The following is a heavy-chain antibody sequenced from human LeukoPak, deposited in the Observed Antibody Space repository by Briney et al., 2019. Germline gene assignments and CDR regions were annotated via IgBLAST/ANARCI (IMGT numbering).Heavy chain of an antibody. J-gene: IGHJ4*02. CDR2: ISGSGGST. D-gene: IGHD6-13*01. V-gene: IGHV3-23*01. CDR3: AKHHYSSSRDYFDY. Sequence: PGGSLRLSCAASGSTFGNYYMTWVRQAPGKGLEWVSVISGSGGSTNYADSVKGRFSISRDNSRNTLFLQMNSLRAEDTAVYYCAKHHYSSSRDYFDYWGQGTLVTVSS. CDR1: GSTFGNYY.